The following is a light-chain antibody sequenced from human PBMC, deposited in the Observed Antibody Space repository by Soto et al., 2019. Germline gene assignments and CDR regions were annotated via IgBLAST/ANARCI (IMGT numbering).Light chain of an antibody. CDR2: GAS. J-gene: IGKJ2*01. CDR3: PQYARPHT. CDR1: QSVTSSY. V-gene: IGKV3-20*01. Sequence: EIVLTQSPGTLSLSPGERAALSCRASQSVTSSYLAWYQQKPGQAPRLLIYGASIRATGIPDRFSGSGSGTDFTLTISSVKPEDSALYYCPQYARPHTFGQGTNLEIK.